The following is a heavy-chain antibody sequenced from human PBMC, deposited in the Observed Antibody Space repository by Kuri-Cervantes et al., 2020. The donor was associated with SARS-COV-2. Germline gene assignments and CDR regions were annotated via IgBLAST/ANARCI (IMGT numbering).Heavy chain of an antibody. Sequence: GESLKISCAASGFTFSSSWMHWVCQAPEKGLEWVADIKCDGSEKYYVDSVKGRLTISRDNAKNSLYLQMNSLRAEDTALYYCAKDHTVAGPWGAFDIWGQGTMVTVSS. CDR3: AKDHTVAGPWGAFDI. D-gene: IGHD6-19*01. V-gene: IGHV3-52*01. J-gene: IGHJ3*02. CDR1: GFTFSSSW. CDR2: IKCDGSEK.